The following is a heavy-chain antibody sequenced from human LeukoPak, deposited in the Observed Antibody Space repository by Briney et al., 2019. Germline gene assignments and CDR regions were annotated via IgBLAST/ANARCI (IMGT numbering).Heavy chain of an antibody. CDR3: AKDRDGSGSYSN. CDR1: GFTFVDYA. D-gene: IGHD3-10*01. J-gene: IGHJ4*02. CDR2: ISWNSGSI. V-gene: IGHV3-9*01. Sequence: GGSLRLSCAPSGFTFVDYAMHCVRQAPGKGLEWVSGISWNSGSIGYADSVKGRFTISRDNAKNSLYLQMNSLRAEDTALYYCAKDRDGSGSYSNWGQGTLVTVSS.